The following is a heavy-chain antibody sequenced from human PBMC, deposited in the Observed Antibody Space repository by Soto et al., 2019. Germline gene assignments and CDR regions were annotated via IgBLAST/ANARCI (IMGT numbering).Heavy chain of an antibody. CDR3: ARVSGYYDSSGFLFDP. CDR1: GGSISSYY. CDR2: IYYSGST. Sequence: PSDTLSLTCTVSGGSISSYYWSWIRQPPGKGLEWIGYIYYSGSTNYNPSLKSRVTISVDTSKNQFSLKLSSVTAADTAVYYCARVSGYYDSSGFLFDPWGQGTLVTVS. D-gene: IGHD3-22*01. J-gene: IGHJ5*02. V-gene: IGHV4-59*01.